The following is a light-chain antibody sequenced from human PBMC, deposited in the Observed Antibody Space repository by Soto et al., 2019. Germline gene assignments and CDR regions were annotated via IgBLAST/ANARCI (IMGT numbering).Light chain of an antibody. Sequence: QSALTQPPSASGSPGQSVTISCTGTSSDVGDNKYVSWYRQQPGKAPKVIIYEISERPSGVPDRFSGSKSGNTASLTVSGLRAEDEADYYCSSYAGSNNFRVFGGGTKLTVL. CDR2: EIS. CDR1: SSDVGDNKY. CDR3: SSYAGSNNFRV. V-gene: IGLV2-8*01. J-gene: IGLJ2*01.